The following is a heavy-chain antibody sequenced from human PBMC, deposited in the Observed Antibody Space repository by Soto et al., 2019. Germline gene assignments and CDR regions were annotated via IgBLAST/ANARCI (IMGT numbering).Heavy chain of an antibody. CDR2: LNEDGSFT. V-gene: IGHV3-74*03. CDR1: EFSLGSYW. Sequence: GGSLTLSCVVSEFSLGSYWMHWVRQVPGKGLVWVSRLNEDGSFTTYADSVKGRFTISRDNAKKTLYLQTNSLRAEDTAVYYCARDLSGRADFWGQGTTVTVSS. J-gene: IGHJ6*02. CDR3: ARDLSGRADF. D-gene: IGHD3-10*01.